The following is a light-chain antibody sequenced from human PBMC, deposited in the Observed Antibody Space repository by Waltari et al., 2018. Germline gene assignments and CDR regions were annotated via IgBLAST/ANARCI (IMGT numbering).Light chain of an antibody. V-gene: IGLV2-23*02. CDR1: SSDVGSSNL. CDR2: EVS. J-gene: IGLJ2*01. Sequence: QSALTQPASVSGSPGQSITISCTGTSSDVGSSNLVSWYQQHPGKAPKLMIYEVSKRPSGVSNRFSGSKSGNTASLTISGLQAEDEADYYCCSYAVSSVVFGGVTKLTVL. CDR3: CSYAVSSVV.